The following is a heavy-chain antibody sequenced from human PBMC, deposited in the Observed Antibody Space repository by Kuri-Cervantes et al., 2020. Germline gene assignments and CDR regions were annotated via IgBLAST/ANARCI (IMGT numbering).Heavy chain of an antibody. J-gene: IGHJ5*02. CDR3: ARDWGYYDSSGYYYGTTDKGFDT. V-gene: IGHV1-2*02. D-gene: IGHD3-22*01. CDR1: GYTFTGYY. CDR2: INPNSGGT. Sequence: ASVKVSCKASGYTFTGYYMHWVRQAPGQGLEWMGWINPNSGGTNYAQKFQGRVTMTRDTSISIAYMELSRLRSVDTAVYYCARDWGYYDSSGYYYGTTDKGFDTWGQGTLVTVSS.